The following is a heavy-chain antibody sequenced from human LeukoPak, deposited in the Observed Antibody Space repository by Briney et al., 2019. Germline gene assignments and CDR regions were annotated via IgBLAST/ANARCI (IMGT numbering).Heavy chain of an antibody. CDR2: ISSSGSTI. J-gene: IGHJ4*02. V-gene: IGHV3-11*01. D-gene: IGHD2-21*01. CDR1: GFTFSDYY. Sequence: GGSLRLSCAASGFTFSDYYMSWIRQAPGKGLEWVSYISSSGSTIYYADSVKGRFTISSDNSKNTVYLQMNSLRADDTAIYYCAKARIIGVGWAQFDSWGQGSLVTASS. CDR3: AKARIIGVGWAQFDS.